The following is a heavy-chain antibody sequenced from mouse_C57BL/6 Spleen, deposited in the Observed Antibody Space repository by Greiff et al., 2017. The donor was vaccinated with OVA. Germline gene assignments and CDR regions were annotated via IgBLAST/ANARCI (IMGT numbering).Heavy chain of an antibody. V-gene: IGHV1-85*01. Sequence: VQRVESGPELVKPGASVKLSCKASGYTFTSYDINWVKQRPGQGLEWIGWISPRDGSTKYNEKFKGKATLTVATSSSTAYMELHSLTSEDSAVYFCARSRLRQDAMDYWGQGTSVTVSS. CDR2: ISPRDGST. CDR3: ARSRLRQDAMDY. D-gene: IGHD2-4*01. CDR1: GYTFTSYD. J-gene: IGHJ4*01.